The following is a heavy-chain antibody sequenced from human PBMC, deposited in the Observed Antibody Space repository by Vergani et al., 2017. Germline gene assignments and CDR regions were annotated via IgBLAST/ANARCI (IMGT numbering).Heavy chain of an antibody. CDR3: AREGCYYGSGSYYNGCLSAFDI. D-gene: IGHD3-10*01. Sequence: QVQLQESGPGLVKPSGTLSLTCAVSGGSISSSNWWSWVRQPPGKGLEWIGEIYHSGSTNYNPSLKSRVTISVDTSKNQFSLKLSSVTAADTAVYYCAREGCYYGSGSYYNGCLSAFDIWGQGTMVTVSS. J-gene: IGHJ3*02. V-gene: IGHV4-4*02. CDR2: IYHSGST. CDR1: GGSISSSNW.